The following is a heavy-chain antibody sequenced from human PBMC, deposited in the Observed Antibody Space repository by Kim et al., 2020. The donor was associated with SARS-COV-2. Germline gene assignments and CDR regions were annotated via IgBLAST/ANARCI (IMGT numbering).Heavy chain of an antibody. CDR3: ARGDGYTGLGY. J-gene: IGHJ4*02. CDR2: N. D-gene: IGHD5-12*01. V-gene: IGHV6-1*01. Sequence: NDYAVSVKGRTNINPDTSKNQFSLQMSSVTPEETAVYYCARGDGYTGLGYWGQGTLVTVSS.